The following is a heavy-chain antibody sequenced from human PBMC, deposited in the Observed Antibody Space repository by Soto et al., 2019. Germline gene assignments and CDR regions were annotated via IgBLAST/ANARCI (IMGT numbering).Heavy chain of an antibody. CDR1: GFSLTTGVG. CDR2: VYWDDDK. J-gene: IGHJ4*02. Sequence: ITLEESGPTLVKPTETLTLTCTFSGFSLTTGVGVGWVRQPPGEALEWLALVYWDDDKHYTPSLMSRLTITKDISKGQVVLTMTNMDPVDTATYYCATLTADFWGPGTLVTVSS. V-gene: IGHV2-5*02. CDR3: ATLTADF.